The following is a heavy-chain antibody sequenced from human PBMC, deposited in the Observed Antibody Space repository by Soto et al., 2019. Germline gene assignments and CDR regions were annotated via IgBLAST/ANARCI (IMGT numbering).Heavy chain of an antibody. CDR1: GGSISSYY. Sequence: PSETLSLTCTVSGGSISSYYWSWIRQPPGKGLEWIGYIYPSGTTNNNPSLKSRVTISVDTSKKEFSLKLSFVTAADTAVYYCASGAARGFNYWGQGSLVTVSS. CDR2: IYPSGTT. V-gene: IGHV4-59*01. CDR3: ASGAARGFNY. D-gene: IGHD6-6*01. J-gene: IGHJ4*02.